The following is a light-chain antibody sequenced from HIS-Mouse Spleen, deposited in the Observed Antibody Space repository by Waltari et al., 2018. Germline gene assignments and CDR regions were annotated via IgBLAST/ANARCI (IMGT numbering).Light chain of an antibody. CDR2: DVS. CDR1: SSDVGGYNH. Sequence: QSALTQPRSVSGPPGQSVTISCTGTSSDVGGYNHVSWYQQHPGKAPKLMIYDVSKRPSGVPDRFSGSKSGNTASLTISGLQAEDEADYYCCSYAGSYTGVFGTGTKVTVL. J-gene: IGLJ1*01. V-gene: IGLV2-11*01. CDR3: CSYAGSYTGV.